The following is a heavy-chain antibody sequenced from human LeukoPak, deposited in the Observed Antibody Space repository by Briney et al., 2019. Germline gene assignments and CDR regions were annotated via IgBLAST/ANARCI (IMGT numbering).Heavy chain of an antibody. Sequence: GRFLRLSFAAPRLRFTCYAMHSPRPAPGKGLAWVAFIQYDGSKKFYADSVKGRVTISRDNTKNSLCLRMSSLRAEDTAVYYCARGHYGDYSNNWFDPGGEGTVLT. J-gene: IGHJ5*02. V-gene: IGHV3-30*12. CDR2: IQYDGSKK. CDR1: RLRFTCYA. D-gene: IGHD4-17*01. CDR3: ARGHYGDYSNNWFDP.